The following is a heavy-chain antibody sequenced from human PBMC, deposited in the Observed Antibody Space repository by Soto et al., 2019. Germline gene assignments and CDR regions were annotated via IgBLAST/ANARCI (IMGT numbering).Heavy chain of an antibody. CDR1: GGSISSSSYY. V-gene: IGHV4-39*01. D-gene: IGHD3-10*01. Sequence: SETLSLTCTVSGGSISSSSYYWGWIRQPPGKGLEWIGSIYYSGSTYYNPSLKSRVTISVDTSKNQFSLKLSSVTAADTAVYYCASRKRDGSGSYYNRVLDYWGQGTLVTVSS. CDR2: IYYSGST. J-gene: IGHJ4*02. CDR3: ASRKRDGSGSYYNRVLDY.